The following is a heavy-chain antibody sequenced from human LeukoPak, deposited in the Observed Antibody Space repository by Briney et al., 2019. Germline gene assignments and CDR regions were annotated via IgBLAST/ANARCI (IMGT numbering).Heavy chain of an antibody. CDR3: ARESRFGELLVDY. J-gene: IGHJ4*02. D-gene: IGHD3-10*01. CDR2: IYTSGST. Sequence: SQTLSLTCTVSGGSISSGSYYWSWIRQPAGKGLEWIGRIYTSGSTNYNPSLKSRVTISLDTSKNQFSLKLSSVTAADTAVYYCARESRFGELLVDYWGQGTLVTVSS. CDR1: GGSISSGSYY. V-gene: IGHV4-61*02.